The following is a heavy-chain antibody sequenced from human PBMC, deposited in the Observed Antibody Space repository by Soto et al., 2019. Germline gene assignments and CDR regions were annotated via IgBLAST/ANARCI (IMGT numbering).Heavy chain of an antibody. CDR1: GFTFSSYA. CDR2: ISGSGGST. CDR3: AKAKGYCSGGSCPYYYYGMDV. V-gene: IGHV3-23*01. J-gene: IGHJ6*02. D-gene: IGHD2-15*01. Sequence: EVQLLESGGGLVQPGGSLRLSCAASGFTFSSYAMSWVRQAPGKGLEWVPAISGSGGSTYYADSVKGRFTISRDNSKNTLYLQMNSLRAEDTAVYYCAKAKGYCSGGSCPYYYYGMDVWGQGTTVTVSS.